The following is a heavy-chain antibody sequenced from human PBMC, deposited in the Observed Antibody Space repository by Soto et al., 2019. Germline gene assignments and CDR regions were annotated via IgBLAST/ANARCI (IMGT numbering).Heavy chain of an antibody. V-gene: IGHV3-48*01. Sequence: GGPLRLSCAASGFTFSTYSMNWVRQAPGKGLEWISYISSSSGTIYYADSVKGRFTISRDNAKNSLYLQMNSLRVEDAALYYCASEILRFRGSARSEYWAQGTLFPAPQ. D-gene: IGHD3-10*01. CDR2: ISSSSGTI. CDR1: GFTFSTYS. J-gene: IGHJ4*02. CDR3: ASEILRFRGSARSEY.